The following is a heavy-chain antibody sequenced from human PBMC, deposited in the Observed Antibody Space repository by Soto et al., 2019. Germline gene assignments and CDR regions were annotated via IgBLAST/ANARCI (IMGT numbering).Heavy chain of an antibody. D-gene: IGHD3-22*01. V-gene: IGHV4-30-4*01. CDR1: GGSISSGDYY. Sequence: KPSETLSLTCTVSGGSISSGDYYWSWIRQPPGKGLEWIGYIYYSGSTYYNPSLKSRVTISVDTSKNQFSLKLSSVTAADTAVYYCARGHQNYYDSSGYYLYWGQGTLVTVSS. CDR2: IYYSGST. CDR3: ARGHQNYYDSSGYYLY. J-gene: IGHJ4*02.